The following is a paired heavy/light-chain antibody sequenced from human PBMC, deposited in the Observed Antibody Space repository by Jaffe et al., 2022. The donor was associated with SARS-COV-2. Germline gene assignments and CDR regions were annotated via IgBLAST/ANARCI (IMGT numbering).Heavy chain of an antibody. Sequence: QVHLVQSGGEVKKPGASVKVSCKSSGYTFTSYGFNWVRQAPGQGLEWMGWISGYSGKTNYLQKLQGRATMTTDTSTSTAYMELRSLRSDDTAVYYCARGSPTAEGLYYAMDVWGQGTTVTVSS. D-gene: IGHD3-16*01. CDR2: ISGYSGKT. J-gene: IGHJ6*02. CDR3: ARGSPTAEGLYYAMDV. V-gene: IGHV1-18*01. CDR1: GYTFTSYG.
Light chain of an antibody. CDR3: QQHGSSPQT. V-gene: IGKV3-20*01. J-gene: IGKJ1*01. Sequence: EIVLTQSPGTLSLSPGERATLSCRASQSVSSSYLAWYQQKPGQAPRLLIYGASSRATGIPDRFSGSGSGTDFTLTISRLEPEDFAVYYCQQHGSSPQTFGQGTKVEIK. CDR1: QSVSSSY. CDR2: GAS.